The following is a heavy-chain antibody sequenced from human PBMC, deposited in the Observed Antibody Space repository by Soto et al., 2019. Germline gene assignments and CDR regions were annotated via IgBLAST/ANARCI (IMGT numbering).Heavy chain of an antibody. D-gene: IGHD3-3*01. V-gene: IGHV4-59*08. CDR2: IHYSGST. J-gene: IGHJ4*02. CDR3: ARGHYDFWSGYFATIDY. CDR1: GGSISNYY. Sequence: QVQLQESGPGLVKPSETLSLICTVSGGSISNYYWSWIRQPPGKGLEWIGYIHYSGSTKYNPSLKRRVTISADPSKNQFSLKLSSVTAVDTAVYYCARGHYDFWSGYFATIDYWGQGTLVTVSS.